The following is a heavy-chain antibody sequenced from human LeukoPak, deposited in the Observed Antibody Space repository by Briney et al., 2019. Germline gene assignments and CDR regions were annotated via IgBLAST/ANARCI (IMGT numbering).Heavy chain of an antibody. V-gene: IGHV1-8*01. CDR1: GYTFTSYD. CDR3: ATESLETGYFDWLVPVFPNIN. D-gene: IGHD3-9*01. CDR2: MNPNSGNT. Sequence: GASVKVSCKASGYTFTSYDINWVRQATGQGLEWMGWMNPNSGNTGYAQKFQGRVTMTRDTSISTAYMELSSLRSEDTAVYYCATESLETGYFDWLVPVFPNINWGQGTLVTVSS. J-gene: IGHJ4*02.